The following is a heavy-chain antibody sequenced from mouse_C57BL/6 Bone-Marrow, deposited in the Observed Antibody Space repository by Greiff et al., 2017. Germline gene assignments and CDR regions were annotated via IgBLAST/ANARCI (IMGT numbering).Heavy chain of an antibody. J-gene: IGHJ2*01. Sequence: QVTLKVCGPGILQSSQTLSLTCSFSGFSLSTSGMGVSWIRQPSGKGLEWLAHIYWDDDKRYNPSLKSRLTISKDTSRNQVFLKITSVDTADTATYYCARRERDYWGYFDYWGQGTTLTVSS. V-gene: IGHV8-12*01. D-gene: IGHD1-1*02. CDR1: GFSLSTSGMG. CDR3: ARRERDYWGYFDY. CDR2: IYWDDDK.